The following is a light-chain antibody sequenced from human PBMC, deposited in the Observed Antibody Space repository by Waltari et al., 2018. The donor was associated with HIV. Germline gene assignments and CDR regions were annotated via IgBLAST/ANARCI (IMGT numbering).Light chain of an antibody. CDR1: QDISNF. V-gene: IGKV1-16*02. CDR3: QQYNSYPRT. Sequence: DIQMTQSPSSLSASVGDRVTITCRASQDISNFLAWFQQKPGEAPKPLIYAASSLQSGVPSKFSGSGSETDFTLTISSLQPEDFASYYCQQYNSYPRTFGQGTKLEIK. CDR2: AAS. J-gene: IGKJ2*01.